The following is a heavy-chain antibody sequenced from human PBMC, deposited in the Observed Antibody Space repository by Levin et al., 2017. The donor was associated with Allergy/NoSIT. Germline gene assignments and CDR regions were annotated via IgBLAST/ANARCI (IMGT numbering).Heavy chain of an antibody. D-gene: IGHD6-6*01. Sequence: PSETLSLTCTVSGGSISSYYWSWIRQPPGKGLEWIGYIYYSGSTNYNPSLKSRVTISVDTSKNQFSLKLSSVTAADTAVYYCARHALGRQLVRYYGMDVWGQGTTVTVSS. CDR2: IYYSGST. J-gene: IGHJ6*02. CDR3: ARHALGRQLVRYYGMDV. CDR1: GGSISSYY. V-gene: IGHV4-59*08.